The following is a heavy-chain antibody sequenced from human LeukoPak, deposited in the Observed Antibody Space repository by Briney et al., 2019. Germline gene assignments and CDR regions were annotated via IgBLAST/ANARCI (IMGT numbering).Heavy chain of an antibody. CDR3: ARGFGSSGYRSDDAFDI. CDR2: MNPNSGNT. J-gene: IGHJ3*02. V-gene: IGHV1-8*01. Sequence: GASVKVSCKASGYTFTSYDINWVRQATGQGLEWMGWMNPNSGNTGYAQRFQGRVTMTRNTSISTAYMELSSLRSEDTAVYYCARGFGSSGYRSDDAFDIWGQGTMVTVSS. CDR1: GYTFTSYD. D-gene: IGHD3-22*01.